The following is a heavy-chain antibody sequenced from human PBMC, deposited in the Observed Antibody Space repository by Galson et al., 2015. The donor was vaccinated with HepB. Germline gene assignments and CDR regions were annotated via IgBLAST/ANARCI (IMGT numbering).Heavy chain of an antibody. D-gene: IGHD6-13*01. CDR3: AREVMGGSSWPRSLYYYGVDV. CDR2: TSYDGTYK. V-gene: IGHV3-30*04. CDR1: GFTFRTYS. Sequence: SLRLSCAASGFTFRTYSMHWVRQAPGKGLEWVAVTSYDGTYKYYADSVKGRFTISRDNSKNTLYLQMSSLRAEDTAVYFCAREVMGGSSWPRSLYYYGVDVWGQGTTVTASS. J-gene: IGHJ6*02.